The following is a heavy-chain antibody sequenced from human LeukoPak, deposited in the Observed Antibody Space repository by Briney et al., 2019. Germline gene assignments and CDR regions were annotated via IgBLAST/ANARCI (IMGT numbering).Heavy chain of an antibody. CDR3: ARARWQLVPYFDS. CDR1: VYTFTNYY. CDR2: INPNSGGT. V-gene: IGHV1-2*02. J-gene: IGHJ4*02. Sequence: ASVTVSFKSSVYTFTNYYMHWVRQAPGQGREGMGWINPNSGGTNFAQKFQGRVAMTRGTSISTAYMELGSLRSDDTAVYYCARARWQLVPYFDSWGQGTLVTVSS. D-gene: IGHD6-6*01.